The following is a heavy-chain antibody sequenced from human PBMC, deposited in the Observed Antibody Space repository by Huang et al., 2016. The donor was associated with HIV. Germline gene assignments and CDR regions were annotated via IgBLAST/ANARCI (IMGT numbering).Heavy chain of an antibody. CDR2: FDPEDGET. V-gene: IGHV1-24*01. CDR3: ATVYRRFRNHDSGDYYFDY. J-gene: IGHJ4*02. CDR1: GYPLTELS. Sequence: QVQLVQSGAEVKKPGASVKVSGKVSGYPLTELSMPWVRQDPGKGLEWMGGFDPEDGETIYAQKFQGRVTMTEDTSTDTAYMELSSLRSEDTAVYYCATVYRRFRNHDSGDYYFDYWDQGTLVTVSS. D-gene: IGHD3-22*01.